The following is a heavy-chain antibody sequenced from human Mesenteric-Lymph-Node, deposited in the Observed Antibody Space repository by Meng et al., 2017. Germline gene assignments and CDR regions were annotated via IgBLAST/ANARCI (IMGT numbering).Heavy chain of an antibody. Sequence: SVKVSCKASGGTFSSYAISWVRQAPGQGLEWMGGIIPIFGTANYAQKFQGRVTMTRNTSISTAYMELSSLRSEDTAVYYCARDLPYTFWGQGTLVTVSS. V-gene: IGHV1-69*05. D-gene: IGHD3-16*01. CDR3: ARDLPYTF. CDR1: GGTFSSYA. J-gene: IGHJ4*02. CDR2: IIPIFGTA.